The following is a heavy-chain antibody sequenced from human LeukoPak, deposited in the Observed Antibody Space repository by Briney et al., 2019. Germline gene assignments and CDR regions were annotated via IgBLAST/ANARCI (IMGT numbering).Heavy chain of an antibody. CDR1: GFTFSSYA. V-gene: IGHV3-30-3*01. D-gene: IGHD3-9*01. CDR3: ARDFDLAFDI. J-gene: IGHJ3*02. CDR2: IPYDGSNK. Sequence: GGSLRLSCAASGFTFSSYAMHWVRQAPGKGLEWVAVIPYDGSNKYYADSVKGRFTISRDNSKNTLYLQMNSLRAEDTAVYYCARDFDLAFDIWGQGTMVTVSS.